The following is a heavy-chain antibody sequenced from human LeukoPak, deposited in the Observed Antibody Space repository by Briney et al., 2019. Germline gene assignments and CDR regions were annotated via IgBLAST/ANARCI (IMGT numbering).Heavy chain of an antibody. CDR3: GRWGYFDSGNYFVVDY. CDR2: VHNNGDI. Sequence: SETLSLTCVVSGDSIRSYYWNWIRQAPGKALEWIGHVHNNGDIAYNFSLKSRVTISMDTSKNQFSLKLSSVTAADTAVYYCGRWGYFDSGNYFVVDYWGQGTVVTVSS. D-gene: IGHD3-22*01. CDR1: GDSIRSYY. V-gene: IGHV4-59*01. J-gene: IGHJ4*02.